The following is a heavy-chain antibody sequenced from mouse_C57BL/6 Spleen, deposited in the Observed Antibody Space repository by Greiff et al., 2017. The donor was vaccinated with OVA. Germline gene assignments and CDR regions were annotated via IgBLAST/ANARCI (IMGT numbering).Heavy chain of an antibody. V-gene: IGHV3-6*01. J-gene: IGHJ1*03. CDR3: AAITTVVYWYFDV. D-gene: IGHD1-1*01. CDR2: ISYDGSN. CDR1: GYSITSGYY. Sequence: ESGPGLVKPSQSLSLTCSVTGYSITSGYYWNWIRQFPGNNLEWMGFISYDGSNNYNPSLKNRISITRDTSKNQFFLKLNSVTTEDTATDYGAAITTVVYWYFDVWGTGTTVTVSS.